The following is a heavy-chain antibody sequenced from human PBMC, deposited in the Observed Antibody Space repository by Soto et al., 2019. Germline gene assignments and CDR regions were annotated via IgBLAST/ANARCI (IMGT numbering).Heavy chain of an antibody. D-gene: IGHD1-26*01. J-gene: IGHJ4*02. CDR2: INVAGGNT. CDR3: ERNHNGLGY. Sequence: QVQLVQSGAEEKKPGASVRVSCMASGYTFTNHDIYWVRQAPGQSLEWIGWINVAGGNTLYSQNFQGRATITRDTSASTASLELSSLRIEDTAVYSCERNHNGLGYWGQGTLVTVSS. V-gene: IGHV1-3*05. CDR1: GYTFTNHD.